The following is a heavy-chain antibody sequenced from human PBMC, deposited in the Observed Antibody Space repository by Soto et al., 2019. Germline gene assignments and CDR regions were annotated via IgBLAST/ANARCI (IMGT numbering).Heavy chain of an antibody. J-gene: IGHJ6*02. D-gene: IGHD2-2*01. V-gene: IGHV5-51*01. CDR2: IYPGDSDT. CDR1: GYSFTSYW. Sequence: PGASLKISCKGSGYSFTSYWIGWVRQMPGKGLEWMGIIYPGDSDTRYSPSFQGQVTISADKSISTAYLQWSSLKASDTAMYYCARRPVVPAADNYGMDVWGQGTTVTVSS. CDR3: ARRPVVPAADNYGMDV.